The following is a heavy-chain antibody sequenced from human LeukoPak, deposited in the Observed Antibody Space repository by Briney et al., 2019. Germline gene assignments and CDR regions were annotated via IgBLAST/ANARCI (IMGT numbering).Heavy chain of an antibody. D-gene: IGHD5/OR15-5a*01. CDR3: ARNPGTSTLDY. J-gene: IGHJ4*02. CDR1: GVSISSNSQY. Sequence: SETLSLTCTVSGVSISSNSQYWAWIRQPPGKGLEWLGTISYSGSTHYNPSLKSRATISLDTTKNQFSLKLSSMTAADTAVYYCARNPGTSTLDYWGQGTLVTVSS. V-gene: IGHV4-39*01. CDR2: ISYSGST.